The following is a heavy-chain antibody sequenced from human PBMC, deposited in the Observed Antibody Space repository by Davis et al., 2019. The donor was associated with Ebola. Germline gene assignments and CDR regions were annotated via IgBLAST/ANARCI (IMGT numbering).Heavy chain of an antibody. J-gene: IGHJ3*02. Sequence: ASVTVSCKASGYTFRHPAISWVRQAPGQGLEWMGWISAYNGNTNYAQILQGRVTMTIDTSTGTAYMELRSLRSDDKAVYFCARTSIVGTTTTASDIWGQGTKVTVSS. CDR1: GYTFRHPA. CDR2: ISAYNGNT. V-gene: IGHV1-18*01. D-gene: IGHD1-26*01. CDR3: ARTSIVGTTTTASDI.